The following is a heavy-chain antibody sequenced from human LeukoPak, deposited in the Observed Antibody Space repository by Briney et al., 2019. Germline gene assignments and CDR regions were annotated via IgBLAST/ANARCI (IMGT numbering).Heavy chain of an antibody. CDR3: ARYGSGSYRSVDDY. CDR1: GGSISSGGYY. Sequence: SETLSLTCTVSGGSISSGGYYWSWIRQPAGKGLEWIGRIYTSGSTNYNPSLKSRVTISVDTSKNQFSLKLSSVTAADTAVYYCARYGSGSYRSVDDYWGQGTLVTVSS. D-gene: IGHD3-10*01. CDR2: IYTSGST. V-gene: IGHV4-61*02. J-gene: IGHJ4*02.